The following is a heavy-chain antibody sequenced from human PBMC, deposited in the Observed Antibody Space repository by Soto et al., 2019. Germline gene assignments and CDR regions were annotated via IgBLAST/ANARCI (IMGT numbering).Heavy chain of an antibody. J-gene: IGHJ2*01. Sequence: EVQLLESGGGLARPGGSLRLSCVASGFIFSDYAMTWIRQAPGKGLEWVATISASGGNIEYTDSLKGRFTISRDNSKKTVYLQINGLTADDTAVHYCAKVAGGLSYFDLWGRGTLVTVSS. D-gene: IGHD3-16*01. V-gene: IGHV3-23*01. CDR3: AKVAGGLSYFDL. CDR2: ISASGGNI. CDR1: GFIFSDYA.